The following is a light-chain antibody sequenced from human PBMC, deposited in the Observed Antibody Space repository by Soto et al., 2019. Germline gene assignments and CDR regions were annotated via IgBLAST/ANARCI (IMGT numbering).Light chain of an antibody. Sequence: EIVMTQSPATLSVSPGGRSTLSCRASQSISDTLAWYQQKPGQAPRLLIYDASNRATGIPARFSGSGSGTDFTLTISSLEPEDFAVYYCQQRSNWPPLFGPGTKVDIK. CDR3: QQRSNWPPL. CDR2: DAS. CDR1: QSISDT. V-gene: IGKV3-11*01. J-gene: IGKJ3*01.